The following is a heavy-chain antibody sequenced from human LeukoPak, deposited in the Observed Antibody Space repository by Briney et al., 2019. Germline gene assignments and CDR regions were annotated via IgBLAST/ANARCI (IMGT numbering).Heavy chain of an antibody. CDR1: GGSISSSNYY. D-gene: IGHD3-10*01. CDR3: ARDAGNRGSIDY. CDR2: IYYSGST. J-gene: IGHJ4*02. V-gene: IGHV4-39*07. Sequence: SETLSLTCTVSGGSISSSNYYWGWIRQPPGKGLEWIGSIYYSGSTYYNPSLKSRVTISVDTSKNQFSLRLTSVTAADTAVYYCARDAGNRGSIDYWGQGTLVTVSS.